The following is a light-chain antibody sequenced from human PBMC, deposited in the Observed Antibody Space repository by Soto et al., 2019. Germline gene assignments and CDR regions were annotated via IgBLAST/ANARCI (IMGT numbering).Light chain of an antibody. V-gene: IGKV1-9*01. CDR2: AAS. CDR3: QQLRMYPST. J-gene: IGKJ4*01. CDR1: QDIAIY. Sequence: IQLTQSPSSLSASVGDRVTITCRASQDIAIYLAWYQQKPGEAPKLLLYAASTLYGGVPSRFTDSGSGTEFALTITSLQAEDFATYYCQQLRMYPSTFGGGTKLESK.